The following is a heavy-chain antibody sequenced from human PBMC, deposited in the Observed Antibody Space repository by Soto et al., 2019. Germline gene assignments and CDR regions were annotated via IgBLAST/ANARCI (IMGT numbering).Heavy chain of an antibody. J-gene: IGHJ6*02. V-gene: IGHV3-9*01. D-gene: IGHD3-3*01. CDR3: ARSWSGSTSGRVDV. CDR2: ISWNGYSI. Sequence: GGSLRLSCVASGFTFDDHVMNWVRQVPGKGLEWVGHISWNGYSIGYGGSVRGRFTISRDNAQNTLYLQMNNLRSEDTALYYCARSWSGSTSGRVDVWGRGTTVTVYS. CDR1: GFTFDDHV.